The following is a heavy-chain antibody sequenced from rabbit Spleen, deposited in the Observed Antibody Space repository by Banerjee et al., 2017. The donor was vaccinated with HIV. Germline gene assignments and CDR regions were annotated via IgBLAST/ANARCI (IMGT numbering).Heavy chain of an antibody. J-gene: IGHJ4*01. CDR3: TRDDGSGHYIDGYFNL. CDR2: IGAGSGGIT. V-gene: IGHV1S40*01. CDR1: GFSFSTNYY. D-gene: IGHD1-1*01. Sequence: QSLEESGGGLVQPEGSLTLTCTASGFSFSTNYYMCWVRQAPGKGLEWIACIGAGSGGITYYASWAKGRFTISKSSSTTVTLQLNSLTAADTATYFCTRDDGSGHYIDGYFNLWGPGTLVTVS.